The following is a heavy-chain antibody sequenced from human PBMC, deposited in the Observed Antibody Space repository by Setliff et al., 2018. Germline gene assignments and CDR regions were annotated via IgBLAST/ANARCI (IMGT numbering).Heavy chain of an antibody. V-gene: IGHV4-38-2*01. Sequence: ASETLSLTCAVSTFSINSGYTWGWIRQPPGKGLEWIGTMFDNVGTFYNPSLKSRLSMSVDTSKGELSLKLRSVTAADTAVYYCASQRLARYFDNWGQGTLVTVSS. J-gene: IGHJ4*02. D-gene: IGHD1-20*01. CDR2: MFDNVGT. CDR1: TFSINSGYT. CDR3: ASQRLARYFDN.